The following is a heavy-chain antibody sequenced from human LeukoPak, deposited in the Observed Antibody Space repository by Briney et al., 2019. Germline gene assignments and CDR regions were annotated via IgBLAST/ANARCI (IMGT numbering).Heavy chain of an antibody. CDR2: IKQDGSEK. V-gene: IGHV3-7*01. CDR3: AKPITITGATDGFDI. J-gene: IGHJ3*02. CDR1: GFAFSTYW. Sequence: PRGSLRLSCAASGFAFSTYWMNWIRQAPGKGLEWVANIKQDGSEKYYLDSVKGRFTISRDNAKNSLYLQMSSLRAEDTAVYYCAKPITITGATDGFDIWGQGAKVTVSS. D-gene: IGHD5-12*01.